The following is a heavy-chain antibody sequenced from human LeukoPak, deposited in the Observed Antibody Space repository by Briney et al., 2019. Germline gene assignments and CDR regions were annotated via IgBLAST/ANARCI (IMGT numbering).Heavy chain of an antibody. D-gene: IGHD3-10*01. Sequence: PGGSLRLSCAASGFTFSSYAMSWVRQAPGKGLEWVSAISGSGGSTYYADSVKGRFTISRDNSKNTLYLQMNSLRAEDTAVYYCANLLWFGELNNPDAFDIWGKGTTVTVSS. CDR2: ISGSGGST. V-gene: IGHV3-23*01. J-gene: IGHJ3*02. CDR3: ANLLWFGELNNPDAFDI. CDR1: GFTFSSYA.